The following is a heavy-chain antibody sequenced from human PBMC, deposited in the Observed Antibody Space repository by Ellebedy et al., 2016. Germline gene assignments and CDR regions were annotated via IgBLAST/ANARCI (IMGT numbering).Heavy chain of an antibody. J-gene: IGHJ4*02. V-gene: IGHV3-23*01. D-gene: IGHD5-18*01. CDR3: RYGHYSNV. CDR1: GFTFSDFF. CDR2: ISGGGDSR. Sequence: GGSLRLXCAASGFTFSDFFMSWVRRAPGKGLEWVSTISGGGDSRYFADSVKGRFTISRDNSKNTLYLHMNNLRVDDTAIYYCRYGHYSNVWGQGTLVTVSS.